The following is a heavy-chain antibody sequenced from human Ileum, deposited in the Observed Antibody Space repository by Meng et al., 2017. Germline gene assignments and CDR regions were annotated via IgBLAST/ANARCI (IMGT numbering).Heavy chain of an antibody. CDR1: GGSVSTSDYQ. D-gene: IGHD7-27*01. CDR3: ARDHWGSLDY. J-gene: IGHJ4*02. CDR2: AGT. Sequence: HVQFQESGPGLVRPSETLSLICTVSGGSVSTSDYQWGWIRQPPGKGLEWIGYAGTNYNPSLKSRVTISVDTSKRQFSLKLTSVTAADTAVYYCARDHWGSLDYWGQGILVTVSS. V-gene: IGHV4-61*08.